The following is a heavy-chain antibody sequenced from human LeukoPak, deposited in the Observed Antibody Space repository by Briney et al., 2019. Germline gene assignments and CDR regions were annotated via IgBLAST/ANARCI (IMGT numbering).Heavy chain of an antibody. Sequence: SETLSLTCAVYGGSFSGYYWSWIRQPPGKGLEWIGEINHSGSTNYNPSLKSRVTISVDTSKNQFPLKLSSVTAADTAVYYCAGQDTAMAEGAFDIWGQGTMVTVSS. CDR2: INHSGST. V-gene: IGHV4-34*01. CDR3: AGQDTAMAEGAFDI. CDR1: GGSFSGYY. J-gene: IGHJ3*02. D-gene: IGHD5-18*01.